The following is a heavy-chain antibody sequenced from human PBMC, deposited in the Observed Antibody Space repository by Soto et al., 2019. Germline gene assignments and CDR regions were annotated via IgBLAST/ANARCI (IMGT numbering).Heavy chain of an antibody. J-gene: IGHJ4*02. CDR2: INHSGRT. D-gene: IGHD3-9*01. CDR3: ARGDILTGYSH. CDR1: GGSFRGYY. V-gene: IGHV4-34*01. Sequence: PSETLSLTCAVYGGSFRGYYWSWIRQPPGKGLEWIGEINHSGRTNYNPSLKSRVTISVDTSKNQFSLKLSSVTAADTAVYYCARGDILTGYSHWGQGNLVT.